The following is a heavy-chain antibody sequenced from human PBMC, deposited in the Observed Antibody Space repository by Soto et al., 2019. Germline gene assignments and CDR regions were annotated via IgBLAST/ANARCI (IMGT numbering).Heavy chain of an antibody. V-gene: IGHV4-31*03. CDR3: ARVGPWVPYYYDSSPYTFENWFDP. J-gene: IGHJ5*02. D-gene: IGHD3-22*01. CDR1: GGSISSGGYY. CDR2: TYYSGST. Sequence: SETLSLTCTVSGGSISSGGYYWSWIRQHPGKGLEWIGYTYYSGSTYYNPSLKSRVTISVDTSKNQFSLKLSSVTAADTAVYYCARVGPWVPYYYDSSPYTFENWFDPWGQGTLVTVSS.